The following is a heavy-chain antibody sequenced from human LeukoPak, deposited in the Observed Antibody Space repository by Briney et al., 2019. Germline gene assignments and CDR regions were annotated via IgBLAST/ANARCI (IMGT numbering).Heavy chain of an antibody. CDR3: AKEGQVVPAATPHYYYYGMDV. V-gene: IGHV3-23*01. D-gene: IGHD2-2*01. CDR2: ISGSGGST. J-gene: IGHJ6*02. Sequence: PGGSLRLSCAASGFTFSSYAMSWVRQAPGKGLQWVSGISGSGGSTYYADSVKGRFTISRGNSKNTLYLQMNSLRAEDTAVYYCAKEGQVVPAATPHYYYYGMDVWGQGTTVTVSS. CDR1: GFTFSSYA.